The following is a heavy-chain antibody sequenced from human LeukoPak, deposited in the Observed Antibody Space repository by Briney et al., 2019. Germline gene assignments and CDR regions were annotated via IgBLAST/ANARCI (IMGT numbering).Heavy chain of an antibody. J-gene: IGHJ4*02. V-gene: IGHV1-18*01. CDR3: TRDQVGYCGSASCSPGDY. Sequence: GASVKVSCKASGGTFSSYAISWVRQAPGQGLEWMGWISAYNGNTNYAQRLQDRVTMTTETSTSTAYMELRSLRSDDTAVYYCTRDQVGYCGSASCSPGDYWGQGTLVTVSS. CDR2: ISAYNGNT. CDR1: GGTFSSYA. D-gene: IGHD2-2*01.